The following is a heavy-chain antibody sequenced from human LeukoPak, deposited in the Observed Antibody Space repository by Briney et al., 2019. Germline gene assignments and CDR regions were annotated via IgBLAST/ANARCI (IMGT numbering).Heavy chain of an antibody. Sequence: ASVKVSCKASGYTFTSYGISWVRQAPGQGLEWMGWISTYNGNTHYAQKHQGRVTMTTDTSTSTAYMELRSLRSDDTAVYYCARSSLAVAGSVFDYWGQGTLVTVSS. D-gene: IGHD6-19*01. J-gene: IGHJ4*02. CDR1: GYTFTSYG. V-gene: IGHV1-18*01. CDR2: ISTYNGNT. CDR3: ARSSLAVAGSVFDY.